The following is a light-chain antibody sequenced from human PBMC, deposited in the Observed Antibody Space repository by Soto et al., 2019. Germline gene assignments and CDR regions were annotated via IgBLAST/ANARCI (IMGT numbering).Light chain of an antibody. CDR1: QSISSW. V-gene: IGKV1-5*01. J-gene: IGKJ1*01. CDR2: DAS. CDR3: QQYNSFQGT. Sequence: DIQMTQSPSTLSASVGDRVTITCRASQSISSWLAWYQQKPGKAPKLLIYDASSLESGVPSRFSGSGSGTDCTLTISSLQPDDFATYYCQQYNSFQGTFGQGTKVEIK.